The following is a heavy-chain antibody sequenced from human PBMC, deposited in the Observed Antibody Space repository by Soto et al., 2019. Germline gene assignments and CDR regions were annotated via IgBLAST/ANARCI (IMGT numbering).Heavy chain of an antibody. Sequence: EVQLVESGGGLVKPGGSLRLSCAASGFTFSSYSMNWVRQAPGKGLEWVSSISSSSSYIYYADSVKGRFTISRDNDKNSLYLQMNSLRAEDTAVYYCARETGYSYGGFDSWGQGTLVTVSS. V-gene: IGHV3-21*01. D-gene: IGHD5-18*01. CDR2: ISSSSSYI. CDR3: ARETGYSYGGFDS. CDR1: GFTFSSYS. J-gene: IGHJ4*02.